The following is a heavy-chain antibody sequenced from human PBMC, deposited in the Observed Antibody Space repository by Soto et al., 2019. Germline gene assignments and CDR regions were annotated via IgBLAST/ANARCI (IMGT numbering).Heavy chain of an antibody. CDR1: GFTFSSYG. Sequence: PGGSLRLSCAASGFTFSSYGKHWVRQAPGKGLEWVAVISYDGSNKYYADSVKGRFTISRDNSKNTLYLQMNSLRAEDTAVYYCAKDFLTTVTPYYYYGMDVWGQGTTVTVSS. D-gene: IGHD4-17*01. CDR2: ISYDGSNK. J-gene: IGHJ6*02. CDR3: AKDFLTTVTPYYYYGMDV. V-gene: IGHV3-30*18.